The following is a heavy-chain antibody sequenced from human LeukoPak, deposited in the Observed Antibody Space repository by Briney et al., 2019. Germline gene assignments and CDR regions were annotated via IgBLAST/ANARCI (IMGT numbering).Heavy chain of an antibody. J-gene: IGHJ5*02. Sequence: ASVKVSCKASGYTFTSYGISWVRQAPGQGRERMGWISAYNGNTNYAQKLQGRVTMTTDTSTSTAYMELRSLRSDGTAVYYCARVRITMVRGVIGWFDPWGQGTLVTVSS. CDR2: ISAYNGNT. V-gene: IGHV1-18*04. D-gene: IGHD3-10*01. CDR3: ARVRITMVRGVIGWFDP. CDR1: GYTFTSYG.